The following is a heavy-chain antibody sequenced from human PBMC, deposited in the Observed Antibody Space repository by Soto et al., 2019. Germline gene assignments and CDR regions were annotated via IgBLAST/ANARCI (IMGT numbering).Heavy chain of an antibody. CDR1: GLNVMSYW. D-gene: IGHD3-16*01. V-gene: IGHV3-7*01. CDR2: IKDDGSEI. Sequence: LRLSCAVSGLNVMSYWMSWVRQAPGKGLEWVASIKDDGSEIYYLQSVMGRFSISRDSAGNALHLTMNYLSAEDTGVYFCARDIGFDYVNWGQGTLVTVSS. CDR3: ARDIGFDYVN. J-gene: IGHJ4*02.